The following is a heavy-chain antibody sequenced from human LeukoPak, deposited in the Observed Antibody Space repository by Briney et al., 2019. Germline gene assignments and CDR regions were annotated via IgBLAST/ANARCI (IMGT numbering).Heavy chain of an antibody. Sequence: SETLSLTCAVYGGSFSGYYWSWIRQPPGKGLEWIGEINHSGSTNYNPSLKSRVTISVDTSKNQFSLKLSSVTAADTAVYYCARAFLNFGGDYWGQGTLVTVSS. V-gene: IGHV4-34*01. CDR2: INHSGST. D-gene: IGHD3-3*02. CDR1: GGSFSGYY. CDR3: ARAFLNFGGDY. J-gene: IGHJ4*02.